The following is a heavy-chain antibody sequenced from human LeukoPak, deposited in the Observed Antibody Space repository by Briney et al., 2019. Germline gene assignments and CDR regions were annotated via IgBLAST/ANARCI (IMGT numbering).Heavy chain of an antibody. CDR3: ARGLDISIFGVVIHSYDAFDI. J-gene: IGHJ3*02. D-gene: IGHD3-3*02. CDR1: GYTFTSYY. V-gene: IGHV1-46*01. Sequence: ASVKVSCKASGYTFTSYYMHWVRQAPGQGLEWMGIINPSGGSTSYAQKFQGRVTMTRDMSTSTVYMELSSLRSEDTAVYYCARGLDISIFGVVIHSYDAFDIWGQGTMVTVSS. CDR2: INPSGGST.